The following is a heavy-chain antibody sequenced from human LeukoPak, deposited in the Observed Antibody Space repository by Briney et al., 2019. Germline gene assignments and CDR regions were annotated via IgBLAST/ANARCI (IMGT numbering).Heavy chain of an antibody. D-gene: IGHD6-19*01. CDR2: ISGSGGST. CDR1: GFTFSSYA. CDR3: AKAMGAWYSSGWDFDY. V-gene: IGHV3-23*01. J-gene: IGHJ4*02. Sequence: GGSLRLSCAASGFTFSSYAMSWVRQAPGKGLEWVSAISGSGGSTYYADSVKGRFTISRDNSKNTLYLQMNSLRAEDTAVYYCAKAMGAWYSSGWDFDYWGQGTLATVSS.